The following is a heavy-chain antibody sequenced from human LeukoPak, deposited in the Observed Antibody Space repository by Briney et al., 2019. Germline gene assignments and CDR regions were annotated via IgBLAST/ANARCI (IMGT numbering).Heavy chain of an antibody. CDR2: IYHSGST. V-gene: IGHV4-38-2*02. J-gene: IGHJ6*03. D-gene: IGHD2-2*01. CDR1: GYSMRSGYY. Sequence: PSETLSLTCTVSGYSMRSGYYWGWIRLAPGKGLEWIGRIYHSGSTYYNLSLRRRVIMSVDTTKNQFSLKVNSVTAADTAIYYCARSHIVVVPAGRGSRYFYMDVGGRGTTVAVSS. CDR3: ARSHIVVVPAGRGSRYFYMDV.